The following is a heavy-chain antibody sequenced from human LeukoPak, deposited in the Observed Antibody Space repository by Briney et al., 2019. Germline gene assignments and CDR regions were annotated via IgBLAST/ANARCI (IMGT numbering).Heavy chain of an antibody. D-gene: IGHD3-16*02. CDR1: GGSIGTYY. CDR2: IYVTGT. Sequence: SETLSLTCTVSGGSIGTYYWSWIRQSPGKGLEWIGYIYVTGTRYNPYLQSRVTISVDRSRNQFFLKMSSVTAAATAVYYCARHIGGGIEDMDVWGKGTKVIVSS. J-gene: IGHJ6*03. CDR3: ARHIGGGIEDMDV. V-gene: IGHV4-59*08.